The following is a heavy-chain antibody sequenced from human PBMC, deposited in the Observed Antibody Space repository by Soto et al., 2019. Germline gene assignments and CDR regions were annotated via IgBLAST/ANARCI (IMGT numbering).Heavy chain of an antibody. V-gene: IGHV3-30*18. CDR1: GFTFSSYG. CDR2: ISYDGSNK. CDR3: AKDRHYYDSSPPGY. J-gene: IGHJ4*02. Sequence: GWSLRLSCAASGFTFSSYGMHWVRQAPGKGLEWVAVISYDGSNKYYADSVKGRFTISRDNSKNTLYLQMNSLRAEDTAVYYCAKDRHYYDSSPPGYWGQGTLVTVSA. D-gene: IGHD3-22*01.